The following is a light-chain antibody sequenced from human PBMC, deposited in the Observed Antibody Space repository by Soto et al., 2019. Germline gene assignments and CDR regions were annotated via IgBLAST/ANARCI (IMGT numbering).Light chain of an antibody. CDR1: SGHSNYV. Sequence: QSVLTQSPSASASLGASVKLTCTLSSGHSNYVIAWHQQQPEKGPRYLMKLNSDGSHSKGDGPPDRFSGSSSGAERYLTISSRQSEDEADYYCQTWDTGIRVFGGGTKLTVL. J-gene: IGLJ2*01. CDR2: LNSDGSH. CDR3: QTWDTGIRV. V-gene: IGLV4-69*01.